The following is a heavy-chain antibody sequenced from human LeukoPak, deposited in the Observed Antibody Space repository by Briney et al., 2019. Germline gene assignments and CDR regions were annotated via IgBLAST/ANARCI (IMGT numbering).Heavy chain of an antibody. Sequence: GGSLRLSCTASGFTFSSYNMNWVRQDPGKGLEWVSYISSSSRDIYYADSVKGRFIISRDNAKNSLFLQLNGLRDDDTAVYYCATLPRHKQRVWGKGTLCTVS. CDR1: GFTFSSYN. CDR2: ISSSSRDI. J-gene: IGHJ4*02. CDR3: ATLPRHKQRV. D-gene: IGHD1/OR15-1a*01. V-gene: IGHV3-48*02.